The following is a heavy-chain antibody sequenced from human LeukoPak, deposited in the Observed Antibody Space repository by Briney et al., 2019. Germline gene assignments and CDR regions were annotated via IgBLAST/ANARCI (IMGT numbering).Heavy chain of an antibody. Sequence: GGSLRLSCAASGFTFSDYYMSWIRQAPGRGLEWVSYISSSGSTIYYADSVKGRFTISRDNAKNSLYLQMNSLRAEDTAVYYCARATVTSEYFQHWGQGTLVTVSS. V-gene: IGHV3-11*04. CDR2: ISSSGSTI. CDR1: GFTFSDYY. J-gene: IGHJ1*01. CDR3: ARATVTSEYFQH. D-gene: IGHD4-11*01.